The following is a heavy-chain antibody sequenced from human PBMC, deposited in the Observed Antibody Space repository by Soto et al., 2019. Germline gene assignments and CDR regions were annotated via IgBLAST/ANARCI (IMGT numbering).Heavy chain of an antibody. CDR1: GITFSSYA. V-gene: IGHV3-23*01. CDR3: AKDLGSSPPGAF. D-gene: IGHD6-13*01. CDR2: MSVSGDST. Sequence: EVQLLESAGGLVQPGGSLRLSCTASGITFSSYAMSWVRQAPGKGPQWVSSMSVSGDSTYYADSVKGRFTISRDTSKNTLYLQMNSLRVEDTAVYYCAKDLGSSPPGAFWGQGALVTVSS. J-gene: IGHJ4*02.